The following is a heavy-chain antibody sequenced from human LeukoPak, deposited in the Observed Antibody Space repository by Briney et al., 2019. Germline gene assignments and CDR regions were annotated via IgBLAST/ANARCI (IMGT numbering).Heavy chain of an antibody. J-gene: IGHJ4*02. CDR1: GFTFSSYG. CDR2: IRYDGSNK. D-gene: IGHD1-1*01. CDR3: ARGTDISWAYNLRGPFDY. V-gene: IGHV3-30*02. Sequence: GGSLRLSCAASGFTFSSYGMHWVRQAPGKGLEWVAFIRYDGSNKYYADSVKGRFTISRDNSKNTLYLQMNSLRAEDTAVYYCARGTDISWAYNLRGPFDYWGQGTLVTVSS.